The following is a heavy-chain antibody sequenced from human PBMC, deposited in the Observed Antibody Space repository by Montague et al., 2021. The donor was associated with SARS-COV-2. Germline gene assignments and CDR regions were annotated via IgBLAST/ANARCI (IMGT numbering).Heavy chain of an antibody. D-gene: IGHD6-13*01. CDR2: INHSGSS. J-gene: IGHJ2*01. Sequence: SETLSLTCAVYGASLSSYYWSWIRQPPGKGLEWIAEINHSGSSNYNSSLKSRVTISIDTSKSHVSLKVRSLTAADTAVYYCARWGGSNWYSYFDLWGRGSQVTVSS. CDR1: GASLSSYY. V-gene: IGHV4-34*01. CDR3: ARWGGSNWYSYFDL.